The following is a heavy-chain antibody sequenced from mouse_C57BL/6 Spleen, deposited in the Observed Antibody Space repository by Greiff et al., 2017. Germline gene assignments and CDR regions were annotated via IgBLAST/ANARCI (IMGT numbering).Heavy chain of an antibody. CDR2: ISDGGSYT. CDR1: GFTFSSYA. Sequence: EVHLVESGGGLVKPGGSLKLSCAASGFTFSSYAMSWVRQTPEKRLEWVATISDGGSYTYYPDNVKGRFTISRDNAKNNLYLQMSQLKSEETAMYYCAREDYDGYSWYFGGRGTGTTVTASS. V-gene: IGHV5-4*01. D-gene: IGHD2-3*01. CDR3: AREDYDGYSWYFGG. J-gene: IGHJ1*03.